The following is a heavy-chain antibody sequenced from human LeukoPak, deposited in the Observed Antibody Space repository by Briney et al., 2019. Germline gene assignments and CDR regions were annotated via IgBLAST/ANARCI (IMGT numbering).Heavy chain of an antibody. V-gene: IGHV4-59*01. J-gene: IGHJ5*02. CDR3: ARGNYWFDP. Sequence: SETLSLTCTVSGGSISSYYWSWIRQPPVKGLEWIGYIYYSGSTNYNPSLKSRVTISVDTSKNQFSLKLSSVTAADTAVYYCARGNYWFDPWGQGTLVTVSS. CDR2: IYYSGST. CDR1: GGSISSYY.